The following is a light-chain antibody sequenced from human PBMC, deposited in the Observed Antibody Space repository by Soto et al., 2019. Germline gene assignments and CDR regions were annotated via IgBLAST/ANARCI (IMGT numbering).Light chain of an antibody. CDR3: QQTYSTWT. J-gene: IGKJ1*01. CDR2: KAS. V-gene: IGKV1-5*03. CDR1: QSISSW. Sequence: DIQMTQSPSPLSASVGDRVTITCRASQSISSWLAWYQQKPGKAPKLLIYKASTLKSGVPSRFSGSGSGTEFTLTISSLQPDDFATYYCQQTYSTWTLGQGTKVDIK.